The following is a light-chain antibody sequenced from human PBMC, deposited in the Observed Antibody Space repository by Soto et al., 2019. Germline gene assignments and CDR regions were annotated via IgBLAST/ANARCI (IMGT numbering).Light chain of an antibody. V-gene: IGLV2-14*01. CDR2: GVN. J-gene: IGLJ1*01. CDR3: SSYTTGSTLPWV. CDR1: SNDIGTYEY. Sequence: ALTQPASVSGSPGQSITISCTGSSNDIGTYEYVSWHQHHPGRAPKLIIFGVNDRPSGISDRFSGSKSGNTASLTIFGLQLEDEAVYYCSSYTTGSTLPWVFRTVTKVTVL.